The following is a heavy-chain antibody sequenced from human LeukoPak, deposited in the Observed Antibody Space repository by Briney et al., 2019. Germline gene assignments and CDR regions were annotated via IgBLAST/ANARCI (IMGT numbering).Heavy chain of an antibody. V-gene: IGHV1-2*05. Sequence: ASVKDSCKDSGYTFTGYYMHWGPQAPGQGLEWMGRLNPNSVGTNYAQKFHGRVTMPRDTSISTAYMELSTLRSDDTGVYYCARDGMSGGSWWGSDAFDIWGQGTMVTVSS. CDR3: ARDGMSGGSWWGSDAFDI. D-gene: IGHD2-15*01. CDR2: LNPNSVGT. CDR1: GYTFTGYY. J-gene: IGHJ3*02.